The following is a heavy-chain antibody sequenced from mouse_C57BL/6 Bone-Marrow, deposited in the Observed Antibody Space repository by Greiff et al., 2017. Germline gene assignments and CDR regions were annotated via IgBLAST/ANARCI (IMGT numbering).Heavy chain of an antibody. CDR1: GFTFSSYG. CDR3: ARRGVVAPGFAY. V-gene: IGHV5-6*01. D-gene: IGHD1-1*01. Sequence: EVQRVESGGDLVKPGGSLKLSCAASGFTFSSYGLSWVRQTPDKRLEWVATISSGGSYTYYPDSVKGRFTISRDNAKNTLYLQMSSLKSEDTAMYYCARRGVVAPGFAYWGQGTLVTVSA. CDR2: ISSGGSYT. J-gene: IGHJ3*01.